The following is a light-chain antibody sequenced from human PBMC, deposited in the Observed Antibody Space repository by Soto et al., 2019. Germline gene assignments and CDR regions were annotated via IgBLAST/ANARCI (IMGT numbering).Light chain of an antibody. CDR1: QSISSW. J-gene: IGKJ1*01. CDR2: DAS. CDR3: QSYNSYLWT. V-gene: IGKV1-5*01. Sequence: DIQMTQSPTTLSAFVGDRVTITCRAGQSISSWLAWYQQKPGKAPKLLIYDASSLESGVPSRFSGSGSGTEFTLTISSLQPDDFATYYCQSYNSYLWTFGQGTKVDIK.